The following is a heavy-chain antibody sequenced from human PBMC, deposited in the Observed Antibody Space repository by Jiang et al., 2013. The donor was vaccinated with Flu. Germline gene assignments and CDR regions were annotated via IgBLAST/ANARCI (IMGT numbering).Heavy chain of an antibody. D-gene: IGHD5-18*01. Sequence: VQLLESGGGLVKPGGSLRLSCAASGFIFSTYSMNWVRQAPGKGLEGISSISSSSSYIYYADSVKGRFTISRDNAKNSLYLQMNSLRAEDTAVYYCARGPGGYNYGGWFDPGAREPWSPSPQ. CDR1: GFIFSTYS. CDR2: ISSSSSYI. CDR3: ARGPGGYNYGGWFDP. V-gene: IGHV3-21*01. J-gene: IGHJ5*02.